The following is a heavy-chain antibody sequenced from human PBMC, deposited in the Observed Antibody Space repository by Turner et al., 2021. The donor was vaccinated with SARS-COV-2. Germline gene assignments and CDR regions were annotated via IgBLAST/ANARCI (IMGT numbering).Heavy chain of an antibody. CDR1: GFTFSSYA. CDR2: ISGSGGRT. Sequence: EVQLLESGGGLLQPGGSLRLSCSASGFTFSSYAMSWVRQAPGKGLEWVSAISGSGGRTYYADSVKGRFTISRDNSKNTLYLQMNSLRAEDTAVYYCAKGYDSSGYYSARGGLFCDYWGQGTLVTVSS. D-gene: IGHD3-22*01. V-gene: IGHV3-23*01. J-gene: IGHJ4*02. CDR3: AKGYDSSGYYSARGGLFCDY.